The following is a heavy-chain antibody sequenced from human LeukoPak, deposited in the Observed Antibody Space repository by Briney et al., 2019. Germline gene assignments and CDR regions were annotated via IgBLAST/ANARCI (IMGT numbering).Heavy chain of an antibody. V-gene: IGHV3-21*01. CDR2: ISSSSNYI. J-gene: IGHJ4*02. D-gene: IGHD1-7*01. Sequence: GGSLRLSCAGSGITFSSYSMNWVRQAPGKGLEWVSSISSSSNYIYYADSVKGRFTISRDNAKNSLYLQMNSLRAEDTAVYYCARDLKLAVDYWGQGTLVTVSS. CDR1: GITFSSYS. CDR3: ARDLKLAVDY.